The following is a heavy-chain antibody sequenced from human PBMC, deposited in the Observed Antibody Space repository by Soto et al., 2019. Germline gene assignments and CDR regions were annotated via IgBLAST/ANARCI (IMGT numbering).Heavy chain of an antibody. CDR3: SRGVLGYYRGSRFDF. D-gene: IGHD5-18*01. J-gene: IGHJ4*02. Sequence: HPGGSLRLSCAASGFTFRRYSMNWVRQAPGKGLECVSYISSSGSTIYYADSVKGRFTVSRENAKDSLYLQMNSLRDEDTAVYYCSRGVLGYYRGSRFDFWGQGTPVTVSS. V-gene: IGHV3-48*02. CDR2: ISSSGSTI. CDR1: GFTFRRYS.